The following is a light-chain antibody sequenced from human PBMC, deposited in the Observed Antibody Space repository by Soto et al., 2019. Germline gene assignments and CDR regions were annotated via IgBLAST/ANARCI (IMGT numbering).Light chain of an antibody. V-gene: IGKV3-20*01. Sequence: LTQSTDTMSVSPGERAALSGRAIQTVSSNYLAWCQQRPGQAPRLLIYGASTRAAGIPERLSGSGSGTDFTLTIPRLDPEDSPAYFCPQHTGAPTTIGQGTRLEIK. J-gene: IGKJ5*01. CDR3: PQHTGAPTT. CDR2: GAS. CDR1: QTVSSNY.